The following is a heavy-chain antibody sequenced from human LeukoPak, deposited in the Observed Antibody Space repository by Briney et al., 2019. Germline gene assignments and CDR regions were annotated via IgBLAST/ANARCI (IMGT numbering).Heavy chain of an antibody. D-gene: IGHD3-10*01. J-gene: IGHJ4*02. CDR3: ASRGTVREGS. V-gene: IGHV3-21*01. CDR2: ISSGGTYT. Sequence: PGVSLRLSCAASGFSFSSYTFNWVRQTPGKGLEWVSSISSGGTYTYYADSVEGRFTVSRDNAKNSLFLQMNSLRAEDTAMYYCASRGTVREGSWGKGTLVSVSS. CDR1: GFSFSSYT.